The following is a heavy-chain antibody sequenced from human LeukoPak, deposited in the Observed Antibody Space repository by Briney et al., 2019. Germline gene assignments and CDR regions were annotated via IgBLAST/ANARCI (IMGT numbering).Heavy chain of an antibody. V-gene: IGHV1-18*04. CDR1: GYTFTGYY. J-gene: IGHJ3*02. D-gene: IGHD2-21*02. CDR3: SREFPFCGADCFSGVFDI. Sequence: GASVKVSCKASGYTFTGYYMHWVRQAPGQGLEWMGWISVINNGNTRYAQNFQGRLTMTTDTSTTTAYMELRSLRSDDTAVYYCSREFPFCGADCFSGVFDIWGQGTMVTVS. CDR2: ISVINNGNT.